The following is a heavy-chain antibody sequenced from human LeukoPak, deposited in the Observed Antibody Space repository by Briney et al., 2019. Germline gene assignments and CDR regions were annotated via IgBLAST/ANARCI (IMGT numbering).Heavy chain of an antibody. CDR2: IKEDGSEK. V-gene: IGHV3-7*05. CDR3: VRSSSWSNFDY. Sequence: PGGSLRLSCAASGFTFSSYWMSWVRQAPGKGLEWVANIKEDGSEKHYVDSVKGRLTTSRDNAKNSLYLQMSSLRGDDTAVYYCVRSSSWSNFDYWGQGTLVTVSS. D-gene: IGHD6-13*01. J-gene: IGHJ4*02. CDR1: GFTFSSYW.